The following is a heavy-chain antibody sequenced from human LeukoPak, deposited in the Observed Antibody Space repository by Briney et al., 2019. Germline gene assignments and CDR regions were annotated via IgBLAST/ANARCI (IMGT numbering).Heavy chain of an antibody. CDR3: AKDHDYSTLRQFDY. V-gene: IGHV3-23*01. D-gene: IGHD4-11*01. Sequence: GGSLRLSCAASGFTFSNYAMTWVRQAPGKGLEWVAAISAGGGNTYYADFVKGRLIVSRDNSKNTLYLQMNSLRAEDTAVYYCAKDHDYSTLRQFDYWGQGTLVTVSS. CDR2: ISAGGGNT. CDR1: GFTFSNYA. J-gene: IGHJ4*02.